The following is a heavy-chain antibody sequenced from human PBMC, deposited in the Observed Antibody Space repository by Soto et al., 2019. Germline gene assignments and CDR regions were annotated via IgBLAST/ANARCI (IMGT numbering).Heavy chain of an antibody. CDR1: GFTFSSYS. CDR2: ISSSSSYI. Sequence: GGSLRLSCAASGFTFSSYSMNWVRQAPGKGLEWVSSISSSSSYIYYADSVKGRFTISRDNAKNSLYLQMNSLRAEDTAVYYCARFASGWPFDYWGQGTLVTVSS. D-gene: IGHD6-19*01. J-gene: IGHJ4*02. CDR3: ARFASGWPFDY. V-gene: IGHV3-21*01.